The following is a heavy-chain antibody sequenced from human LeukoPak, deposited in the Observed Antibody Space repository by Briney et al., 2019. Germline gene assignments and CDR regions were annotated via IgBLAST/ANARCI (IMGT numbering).Heavy chain of an antibody. J-gene: IGHJ4*02. Sequence: SETLSLTCTVSGDSISSGSFYWGWIRQPPGKGLEWIGSIYYSGSTYYNPSLKSRVTISVDTSKKQLSLKLSSVTAADTAVYYCARQLPNSSGYFDYWGQGTLVTVSS. CDR3: ARQLPNSSGYFDY. CDR2: IYYSGST. V-gene: IGHV4-39*01. D-gene: IGHD3-22*01. CDR1: GDSISSGSFY.